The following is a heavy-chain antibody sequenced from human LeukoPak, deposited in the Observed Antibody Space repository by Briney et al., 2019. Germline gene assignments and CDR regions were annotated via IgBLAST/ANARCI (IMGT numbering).Heavy chain of an antibody. D-gene: IGHD3-9*01. CDR3: ARDFDGSDYYYYYGMDV. CDR1: GYTFTGYY. J-gene: IGHJ6*02. CDR2: INPNSGGT. Sequence: GASVKVPCKASGYTFTGYYMHWVRQAPGQGLEWMGWINPNSGGTNYAQKFQGRVTMTRDTSISTAYMELSRLRSDDTAVYYCARDFDGSDYYYYYGMDVWGQGTTVTVSS. V-gene: IGHV1-2*02.